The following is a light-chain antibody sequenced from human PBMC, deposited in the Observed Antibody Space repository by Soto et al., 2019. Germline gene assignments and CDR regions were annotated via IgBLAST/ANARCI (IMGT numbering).Light chain of an antibody. CDR1: ESVRGSH. Sequence: EIVLTQSPDTLSLSPGERVTLSCRASESVRGSHLAWYQHKPGQAPRLLMFGASSRATGIPDRFSGSGSGTDFTLTISSLQSEDFAVYYCQQYDNWPWTFGQGTKVDIK. V-gene: IGKV3-20*01. J-gene: IGKJ1*01. CDR2: GAS. CDR3: QQYDNWPWT.